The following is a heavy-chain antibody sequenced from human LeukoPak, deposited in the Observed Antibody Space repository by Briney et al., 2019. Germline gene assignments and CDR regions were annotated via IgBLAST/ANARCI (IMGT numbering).Heavy chain of an antibody. J-gene: IGHJ4*02. D-gene: IGHD2-2*01. CDR1: GYTFTGYY. V-gene: IGHV1-2*02. CDR3: ATDLQPYYFDY. CDR2: INPNSGST. Sequence: ASVKVSCKASGYTFTGYYMHWVRQAPGQGLEWMGWINPNSGSTNYAQKFQGRVTMTRDTSISTAYMELSSLRSEDTAVYYCATDLQPYYFDYWGQGTLVTVSS.